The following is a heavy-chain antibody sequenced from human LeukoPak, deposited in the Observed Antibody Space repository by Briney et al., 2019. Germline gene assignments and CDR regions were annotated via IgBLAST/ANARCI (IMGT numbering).Heavy chain of an antibody. Sequence: GGSLRLSCAASGFTFSSYGMHWVRQAPGKGLEWVAFIRYDGSNKYYADSVKGRFTISRDNSKNTLYLQMNSLRAEDTAVYYCAKAPYSGSYYGAPYYFDYWGQGTLVTVSS. CDR3: AKAPYSGSYYGAPYYFDY. D-gene: IGHD1-26*01. CDR2: IRYDGSNK. V-gene: IGHV3-30*02. J-gene: IGHJ4*02. CDR1: GFTFSSYG.